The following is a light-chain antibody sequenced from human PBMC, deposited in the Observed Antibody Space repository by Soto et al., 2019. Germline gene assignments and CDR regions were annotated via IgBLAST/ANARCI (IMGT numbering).Light chain of an antibody. Sequence: QLVLTQSPSASASLGASVKLTCTLRSGHSSYAIAWHQQQPEKGPRYLMKLNSDGSHNKGDGIPDRFSGSSSGAERYLTISSLQSEDEADYYCQTWGTDIHVVFGGGTKLTVL. J-gene: IGLJ2*01. CDR3: QTWGTDIHVV. CDR1: SGHSSYA. CDR2: LNSDGSH. V-gene: IGLV4-69*01.